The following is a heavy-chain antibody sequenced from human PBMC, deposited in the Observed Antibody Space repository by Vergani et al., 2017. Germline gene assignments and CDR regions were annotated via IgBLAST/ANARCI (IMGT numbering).Heavy chain of an antibody. Sequence: EVQLKESGGGLVLPGRSLRLSCVASGFTSAGYAMHWVRQAPGKGLEWVSGISWNSNSIGYADSVKGRFTISRDNAKNSLYLHMNSLRAEDTALYYCAKDLGPSSGGGWFDPWGQGTLVTVSS. V-gene: IGHV3-9*02. D-gene: IGHD6-6*01. CDR1: GFTSAGYA. CDR3: AKDLGPSSGGGWFDP. J-gene: IGHJ5*02. CDR2: ISWNSNSI.